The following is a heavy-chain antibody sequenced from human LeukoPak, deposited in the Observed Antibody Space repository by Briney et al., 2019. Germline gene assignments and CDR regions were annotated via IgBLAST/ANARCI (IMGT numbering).Heavy chain of an antibody. CDR2: ISWNSGTI. D-gene: IGHD6-13*01. V-gene: IGHV3-9*01. CDR3: ARIAATGTQDY. CDR1: GFTFDDYA. J-gene: IGHJ4*02. Sequence: SLRLSCAASGFTFDDYAMHWVRHVPGKGLEWVSGISWNSGTIGYADSVKGRFTISRDNAKKSLYLQMNSLRAEDTAFYYCARIAATGTQDYWGQGILVTVSS.